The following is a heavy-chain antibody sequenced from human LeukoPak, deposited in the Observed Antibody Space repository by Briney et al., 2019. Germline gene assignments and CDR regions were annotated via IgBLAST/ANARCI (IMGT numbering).Heavy chain of an antibody. J-gene: IGHJ6*03. Sequence: PGRSLRLSCAASGFTFSSYWMHWVRQAPGKGLVWVSRINSDGGSTSYADSVKGRFTISRDNAKNTLYLQMNSLRAEDTAVYYCARVGWGDYRRHYYYYMDVWGKGTTVTVSS. CDR2: INSDGGST. D-gene: IGHD4-11*01. V-gene: IGHV3-74*01. CDR3: ARVGWGDYRRHYYYYMDV. CDR1: GFTFSSYW.